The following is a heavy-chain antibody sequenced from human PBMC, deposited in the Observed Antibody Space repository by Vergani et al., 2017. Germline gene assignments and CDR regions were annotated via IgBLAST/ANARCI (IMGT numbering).Heavy chain of an antibody. J-gene: IGHJ2*01. V-gene: IGHV3-7*03. CDR3: AKARAQVWYFDL. CDR1: GFTFSSYW. Sequence: EVHLVESGGGLVQPGGSLRLSCAASGFTFSSYWMSWVRQAPGKGLEWVANIKQDGSEKYYVDSVKGRFTISRDNAKNTLYLQMNSLRAEDTAVYYCAKARAQVWYFDLWGRGTLVTVSS. CDR2: IKQDGSEK.